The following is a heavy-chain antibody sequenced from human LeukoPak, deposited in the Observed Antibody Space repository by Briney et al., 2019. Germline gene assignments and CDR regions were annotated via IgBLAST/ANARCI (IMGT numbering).Heavy chain of an antibody. V-gene: IGHV1-18*01. Sequence: ASVKVSCKASGYTFASYGIRWVGQAPGQGLEWMGWISGFNGNTNHAQNLQDRVTMTTDTSTSTAYMELRSLRSDDTAVYFCARVPNQYCTSRCYYTAFDIWGQGTMVTVSS. CDR3: ARVPNQYCTSRCYYTAFDI. J-gene: IGHJ3*02. D-gene: IGHD2/OR15-2a*01. CDR1: GYTFASYG. CDR2: ISGFNGNT.